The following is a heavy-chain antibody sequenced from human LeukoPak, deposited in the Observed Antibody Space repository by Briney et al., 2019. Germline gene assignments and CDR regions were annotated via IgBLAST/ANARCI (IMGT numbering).Heavy chain of an antibody. V-gene: IGHV1-2*06. J-gene: IGHJ6*03. CDR3: ARDRDAFYGSGFYYNTDV. CDR1: GYSFTAYY. Sequence: ASVKVSCKASGYSFTAYYIHWVRQAPGQGLEWMGRINPNSGGTNFAQKFQGRVTVTRNTSITTVYMELSRLISGDTAVYYCARDRDAFYGSGFYYNTDVWGQGTTVIVSS. D-gene: IGHD3-10*01. CDR2: INPNSGGT.